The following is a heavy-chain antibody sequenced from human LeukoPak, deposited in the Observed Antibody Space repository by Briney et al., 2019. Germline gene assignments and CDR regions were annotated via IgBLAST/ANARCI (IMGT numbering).Heavy chain of an antibody. Sequence: SETLSLTCNVSGGSITSYYWNWIRQPPGKGLEWIGYIYYTGSTNSNPSLRSRVTMSLDTSKNQFSLQLSSVTATDTARYYCAGSYFYDGNRYFDYWGQGALVTVSS. CDR1: GGSITSYY. CDR3: AGSYFYDGNRYFDY. V-gene: IGHV4-59*08. D-gene: IGHD3-22*01. CDR2: IYYTGST. J-gene: IGHJ4*02.